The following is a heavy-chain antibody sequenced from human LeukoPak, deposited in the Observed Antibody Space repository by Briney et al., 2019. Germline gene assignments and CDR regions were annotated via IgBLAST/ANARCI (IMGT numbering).Heavy chain of an antibody. V-gene: IGHV3-23*01. CDR1: GFTFSSYA. J-gene: IGHJ6*02. Sequence: GGSLRLSCAASGFTFSSYAMSWVRQAPGKGLEWVSAISGSGGSTYYADPVKGRFTISRDNSKNTLYLQMNSLRAEDTAVYYCAGAYGVVPAADTPPYYYYGMDVWGQGTTVTVSS. CDR3: AGAYGVVPAADTPPYYYYGMDV. D-gene: IGHD2-2*01. CDR2: ISGSGGST.